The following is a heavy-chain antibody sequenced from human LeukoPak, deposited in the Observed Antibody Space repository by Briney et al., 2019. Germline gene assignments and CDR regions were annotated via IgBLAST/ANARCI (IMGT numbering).Heavy chain of an antibody. CDR1: GYKFTNNW. J-gene: IGHJ4*02. CDR2: IFPGDSDT. CDR3: AGHFGPDVRKGGFSF. V-gene: IGHV5-51*01. Sequence: KPGESLRISCKASGYKFTNNWIAWVRQKPGKGLEWMGIIFPGDSDTRYSPSFQGQVTISVDKSISTAFLQWSSLKASDTAIYYCAGHFGPDVRKGGFSFWGQGALISVSS. D-gene: IGHD3-3*01.